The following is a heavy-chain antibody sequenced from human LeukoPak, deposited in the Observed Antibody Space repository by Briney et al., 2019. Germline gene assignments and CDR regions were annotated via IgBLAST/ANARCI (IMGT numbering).Heavy chain of an antibody. Sequence: SVKVSCKPSGGTFSSYAISWVRQAPGQGVEWMGRIIPTFGTGNYAQKFQGRVTITTDESTSTAYMELSSLRSEDTAVYYCARDLLEIYYYDSSGYYPYYFDYWGQGTLVTVSS. J-gene: IGHJ4*02. CDR1: GGTFSSYA. D-gene: IGHD3-22*01. CDR3: ARDLLEIYYYDSSGYYPYYFDY. V-gene: IGHV1-69*05. CDR2: IIPTFGTG.